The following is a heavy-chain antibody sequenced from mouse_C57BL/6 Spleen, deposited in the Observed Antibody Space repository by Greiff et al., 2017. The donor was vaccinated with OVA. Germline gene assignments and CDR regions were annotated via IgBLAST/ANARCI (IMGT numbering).Heavy chain of an antibody. V-gene: IGHV3-6*01. CDR2: ISYDGSN. J-gene: IGHJ2*01. CDR1: GYSITSGYY. D-gene: IGHD3-3*01. Sequence: EVKLLESGPGLVKPSQSLSLTCSVTGYSITSGYYWNWIRQFPGNKLEWMGYISYDGSNNYNPSLKNRISITRDTSKNQFFLKLNSVTTEDTATYYCARGDSGYYFDYWGQGTTLTVSS. CDR3: ARGDSGYYFDY.